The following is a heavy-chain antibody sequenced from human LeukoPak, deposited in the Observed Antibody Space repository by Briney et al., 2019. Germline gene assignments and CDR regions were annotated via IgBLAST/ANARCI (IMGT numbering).Heavy chain of an antibody. CDR3: ARDWFGEGV. D-gene: IGHD3-10*01. CDR2: ISSSSTTI. J-gene: IGHJ4*02. CDR1: GVTFSIYS. V-gene: IGHV3-48*01. Sequence: GGSLRLSCAASGVTFSIYSMIWVRQAPGKGLEWVSYISSSSTTIYYADSVKGRFTVSRDNAKNSLYLQMNSLRAEDTALYYCARDWFGEGVWGQGTLVTVSS.